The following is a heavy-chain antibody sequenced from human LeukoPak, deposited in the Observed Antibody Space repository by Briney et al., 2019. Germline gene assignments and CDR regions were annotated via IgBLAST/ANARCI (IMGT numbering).Heavy chain of an antibody. J-gene: IGHJ4*02. V-gene: IGHV3-7*01. Sequence: GGSLRLSCAATGFTFSSYWMSWVRQAPGKGLEWVANIKQDGSEKYYVDSVKGRFIISRDNAKNSMYLQMNSLRAEDTAVYYCVRGGLYHYSGTSGDYWGQGTLVTVSS. CDR3: VRGGLYHYSGTSGDY. CDR1: GFTFSSYW. CDR2: IKQDGSEK. D-gene: IGHD3-16*02.